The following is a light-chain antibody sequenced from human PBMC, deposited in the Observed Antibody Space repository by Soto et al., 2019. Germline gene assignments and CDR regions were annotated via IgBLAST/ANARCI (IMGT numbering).Light chain of an antibody. CDR1: ISNIGNNF. J-gene: IGLJ1*01. CDR3: GAWDSSLTANV. V-gene: IGLV1-51*01. CDR2: DDN. Sequence: QSVLTQPPSVSAAPGQTVTLSCSGSISNIGNNFVSWYQQFPGKAPKLLIYDDNRRPSGIPDRFSASKSGTSATLGITGLQTGDEADYYCGAWDSSLTANVFGTGTKVTVL.